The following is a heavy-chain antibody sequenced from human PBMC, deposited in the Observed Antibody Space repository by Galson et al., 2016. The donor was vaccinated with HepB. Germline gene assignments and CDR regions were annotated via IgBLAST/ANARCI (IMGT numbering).Heavy chain of an antibody. J-gene: IGHJ2*01. CDR3: ASGTTVTTSNSFWYFDL. CDR1: GFTFSSYA. D-gene: IGHD4-17*01. Sequence: STTPSCAACGFTFSSYAMTWVRQASGKGLDWVSTISGSGGETHYADSVKGRFTFSRDNSKNTMYVQMTSLRAEDTAVYYCASGTTVTTSNSFWYFDLWGRGTLVTVSS. V-gene: IGHV3-23*01. CDR2: ISGSGGET.